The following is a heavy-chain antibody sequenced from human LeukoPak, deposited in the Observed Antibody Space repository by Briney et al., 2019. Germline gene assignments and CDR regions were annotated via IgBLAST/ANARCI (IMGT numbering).Heavy chain of an antibody. D-gene: IGHD3-22*01. V-gene: IGHV1-24*01. CDR1: GYTLTELS. CDR3: ATAGYYDSSGYQFDY. CDR2: FDPEDGET. J-gene: IGHJ4*02. Sequence: GASVKVSCKVSGYTLTELSMHWVRQAPGKGLEWMGGFDPEDGETNYAQKFQGRVTMTEDTSTDTAYMELSSLRSEDTAVYYCATAGYYDSSGYQFDYWGQGTLVTVSS.